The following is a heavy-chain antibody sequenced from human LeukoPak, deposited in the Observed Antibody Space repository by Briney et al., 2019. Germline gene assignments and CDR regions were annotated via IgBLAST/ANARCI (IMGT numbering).Heavy chain of an antibody. CDR1: GFTFTSSA. J-gene: IGHJ4*02. V-gene: IGHV1-58*02. CDR2: IVVGSGNT. D-gene: IGHD3-16*02. CDR3: AAVPPPSYDYVWGSYRRSENNDY. Sequence: GASVKVSCKASGFTFTSSAMQWVRQARGQRLGWIGWIVVGSGNTNYAQKFQERVTITRDMSTSTAYMELSSLRSEDTAVYYCAAVPPPSYDYVWGSYRRSENNDYWGQGTLVTVSS.